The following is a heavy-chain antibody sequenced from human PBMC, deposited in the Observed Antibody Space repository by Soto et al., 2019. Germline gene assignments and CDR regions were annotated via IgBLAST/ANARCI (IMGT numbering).Heavy chain of an antibody. J-gene: IGHJ4*02. CDR3: ARVPRGFSGYDSGRFDY. CDR1: GYSISSGYY. V-gene: IGHV4-38-2*01. D-gene: IGHD5-12*01. CDR2: IYYSGST. Sequence: SETLSLTCAVSGYSISSGYYWGWIRQPPGKGLEWIGSIYYSGSTFYNPSLRSRVTISVDTSKNHFSLKVSSVTAADTALYFCARVPRGFSGYDSGRFDYWGQGTLVTVPS.